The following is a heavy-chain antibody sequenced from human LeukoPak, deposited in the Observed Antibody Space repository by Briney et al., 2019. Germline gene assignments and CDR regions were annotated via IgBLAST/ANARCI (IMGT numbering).Heavy chain of an antibody. D-gene: IGHD5-18*01. J-gene: IGHJ6*02. V-gene: IGHV3-23*01. Sequence: GGSLRLSCAASGLTFSNYAMTWVRQAPGEGLEWVSTISGSDGSTYYADSVKGRFSISRDNSKNTLYLQMNSLRAEDTAVHYCAKSRVDTNLITRGLDVWGQGTTVTVSS. CDR1: GLTFSNYA. CDR2: ISGSDGST. CDR3: AKSRVDTNLITRGLDV.